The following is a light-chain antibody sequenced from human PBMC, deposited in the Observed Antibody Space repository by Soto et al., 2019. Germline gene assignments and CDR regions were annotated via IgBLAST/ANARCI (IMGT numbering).Light chain of an antibody. J-gene: IGKJ1*01. CDR2: DAS. CDR1: QSVSSY. V-gene: IGKV3-11*01. CDR3: QQRDNWPPT. Sequence: EIVLTQSPATLSLSPGERATLSCRASQSVSSYLAWYQQKPGQPPRLLIYDASNRATGIPARFSGSGSGTDFTLTISSLEPEDFALYYCQQRDNWPPTFGQGTKVEIK.